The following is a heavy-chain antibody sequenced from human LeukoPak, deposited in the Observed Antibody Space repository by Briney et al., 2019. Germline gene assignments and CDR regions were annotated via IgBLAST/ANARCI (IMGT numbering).Heavy chain of an antibody. J-gene: IGHJ4*02. CDR1: GFTFSIYA. V-gene: IGHV3-23*01. D-gene: IGHD7-27*01. CDR2: ITGSGGGT. Sequence: PGGSLRLSCAASGFTFSIYAMTWVRQTPGKGLEWVSTITGSGGGTYYADSVKGRFTVSRDNSKNTLFLQMNSLRAEDTAVYYCAKDGGLWVSAHWGDSWGRGTLVTVSS. CDR3: AKDGGLWVSAHWGDS.